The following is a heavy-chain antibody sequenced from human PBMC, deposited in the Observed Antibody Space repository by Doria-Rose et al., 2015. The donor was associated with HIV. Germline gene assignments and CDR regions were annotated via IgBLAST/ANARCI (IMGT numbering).Heavy chain of an antibody. CDR3: ARDLGIQLWLGY. J-gene: IGHJ4*02. CDR1: GGSISSSNW. V-gene: IGHV4-4*02. CDR2: IYHSGNT. D-gene: IGHD5-18*01. Sequence: PSGTLSLTCAVSGGSISSSNWWSWVRQPPGKGLEWIGQIYHSGNTNYNPSLKSRVTISADKSKNQFSLKLTSVTAADTAVYYCARDLGIQLWLGYWGQGTLVTVSS.